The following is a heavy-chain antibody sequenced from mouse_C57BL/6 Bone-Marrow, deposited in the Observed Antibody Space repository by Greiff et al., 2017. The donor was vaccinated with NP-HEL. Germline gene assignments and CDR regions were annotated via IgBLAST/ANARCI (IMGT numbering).Heavy chain of an antibody. CDR3: ASFLSWDVEAMDY. CDR1: GFSLTSYG. J-gene: IGHJ4*01. V-gene: IGHV2-6*01. D-gene: IGHD4-1*01. Sequence: VKLVESGPGLVAPSQSLSITCTVSGFSLTSYGVDWVRQSPGKGLEWLGVIWGVGSTNYNSALKSRLSISKDTSKSQVFLKMNSLQTDDTAMYDCASFLSWDVEAMDYWGQGTSVTVSS. CDR2: IWGVGST.